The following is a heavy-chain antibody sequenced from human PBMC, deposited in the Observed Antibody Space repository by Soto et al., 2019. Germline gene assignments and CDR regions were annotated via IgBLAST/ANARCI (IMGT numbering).Heavy chain of an antibody. CDR3: ATRMTTAPY. Sequence: EAHLVGSGGGLVQPGGSLRLSCAASGFAVSANYLSWVRQAPGKGLEWVSLIYSGGDTDYADSVRGRFTIARNNSKNTIYLQMISLKAEDTAVYYCATRMTTAPYWGPGALVNVSS. CDR1: GFAVSANY. CDR2: IYSGGDT. J-gene: IGHJ4*02. D-gene: IGHD4-17*01. V-gene: IGHV3-66*01.